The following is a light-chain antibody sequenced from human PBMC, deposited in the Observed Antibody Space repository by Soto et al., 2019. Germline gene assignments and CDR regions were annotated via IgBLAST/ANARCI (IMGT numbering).Light chain of an antibody. J-gene: IGKJ1*01. CDR2: DAS. V-gene: IGKV3-20*01. Sequence: IVMTQSPAPLSVSSGERATPSFRASQSVGTKLAWYQQTRGQAPRLLIYDASSRATGIPDRFSGSGSGTDFTLTISRLEPEDFAVYYCQQYGRSPTTFGQGTKVDIK. CDR1: QSVGTK. CDR3: QQYGRSPTT.